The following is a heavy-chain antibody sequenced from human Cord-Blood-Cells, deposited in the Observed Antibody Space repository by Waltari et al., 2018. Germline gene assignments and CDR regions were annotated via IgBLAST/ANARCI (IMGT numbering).Heavy chain of an antibody. V-gene: IGHV4-34*01. Sequence: QVQLQQWGAGLLKPSETLSLTCAVYGGSFSGYYWSWIRQPPGKGLAWIGEINHSGSTNYNPSLKSRVTISVDTSKNQFSLKLSSVTAADTAVYYCARRDYDILTGYDYWGQGTLVTVSS. CDR3: ARRDYDILTGYDY. CDR1: GGSFSGYY. CDR2: INHSGST. J-gene: IGHJ4*02. D-gene: IGHD3-9*01.